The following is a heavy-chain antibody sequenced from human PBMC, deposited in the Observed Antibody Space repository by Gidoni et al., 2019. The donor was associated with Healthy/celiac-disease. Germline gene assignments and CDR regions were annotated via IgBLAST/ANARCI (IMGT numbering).Heavy chain of an antibody. J-gene: IGHJ6*02. V-gene: IGHV4-4*02. D-gene: IGHD2-15*01. CDR2: IYHSGST. CDR1: GGSISSRNW. Sequence: QVQLQESGPGLVKPSGTLSLTCAVSGGSISSRNWWSWVRQPPGKGLEWIGEIYHSGSTNYNPSLKSRVTISVDKSKNQFSLKLSSVTAADTAVYYCARDLDCSGGSGYSGVYYGMDVWGQGTTVTVSS. CDR3: ARDLDCSGGSGYSGVYYGMDV.